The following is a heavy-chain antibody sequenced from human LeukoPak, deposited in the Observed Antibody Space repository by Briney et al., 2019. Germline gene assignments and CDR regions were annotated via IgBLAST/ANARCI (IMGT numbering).Heavy chain of an antibody. J-gene: IGHJ5*02. V-gene: IGHV3-66*01. CDR1: GFTFDEYG. D-gene: IGHD6-13*01. CDR3: ARDPPYSSSWYAFDP. CDR2: IYSGGST. Sequence: GGSLRLSCTASGFTFDEYGMAWVRQAPGKGLEWVSVIYSGGSTYYADSVKGRFTISRDNSKNTLYLQMNSLRAEDTAVYYCARDPPYSSSWYAFDPWGQGTLVTVSS.